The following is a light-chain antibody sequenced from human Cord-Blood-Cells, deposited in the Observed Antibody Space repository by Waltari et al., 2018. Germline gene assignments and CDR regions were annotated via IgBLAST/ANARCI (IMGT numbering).Light chain of an antibody. CDR1: QSISSY. J-gene: IGKJ3*01. Sequence: DIQLTQSPSSLSASVGDRVTITCRASQSISSYLNWYHQKTGKAPKLLIYAASSLQSRVPSRFSGSGSGTDFTLTISSLQPEDFATYYCQQSYSTPFTFGPGTKVDIK. CDR3: QQSYSTPFT. V-gene: IGKV1-39*01. CDR2: AAS.